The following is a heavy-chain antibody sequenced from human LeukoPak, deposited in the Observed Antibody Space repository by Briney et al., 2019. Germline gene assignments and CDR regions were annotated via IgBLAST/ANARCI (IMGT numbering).Heavy chain of an antibody. CDR2: ISPNNGGT. V-gene: IGHV1-2*06. J-gene: IGHJ4*02. CDR1: GYTFTGYY. CDR3: ARSKDYGDYGGYDY. Sequence: ASVTVSCKASGYTFTGYYAHWVRQAPGQGLEWMGRISPNNGGTNYAQKFQGRVTMTRGTSISTAYMELSRLRSDDTAVYYCARSKDYGDYGGYDYWGQGTLVTVSS. D-gene: IGHD4-17*01.